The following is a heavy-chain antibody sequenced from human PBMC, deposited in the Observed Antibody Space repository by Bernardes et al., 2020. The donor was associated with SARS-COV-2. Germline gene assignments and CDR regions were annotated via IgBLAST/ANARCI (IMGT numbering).Heavy chain of an antibody. CDR3: ARGPRRDGYNYPGAFDI. V-gene: IGHV3-30-3*01. CDR2: ISNDGNKQ. CDR1: GFTFTLHA. J-gene: IGHJ3*02. D-gene: IGHD5-12*01. Sequence: GGSLRLSCAASGFTFTLHAIHWVRQAPGKGLEWVAVISNDGNKQFYTEAVKGRFTISRDNSRNTLYLQMNSLRPEDTAVYYCARGPRRDGYNYPGAFDIWGQGTMVTVSS.